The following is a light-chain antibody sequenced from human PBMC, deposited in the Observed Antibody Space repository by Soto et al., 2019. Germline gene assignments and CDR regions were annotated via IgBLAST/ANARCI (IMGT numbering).Light chain of an antibody. V-gene: IGKV3-20*01. J-gene: IGKJ2*01. CDR2: GAS. Sequence: EIVLTQSPGTLSLSPGERATLSCRASQSVCSNYLAWYQQKSGQAPRLLIYGASSRATGIPDRFSGSGSGTDFTLTISKLEPEDFAVYYCQQYGNSPYAFGQGTELEI. CDR3: QQYGNSPYA. CDR1: QSVCSNY.